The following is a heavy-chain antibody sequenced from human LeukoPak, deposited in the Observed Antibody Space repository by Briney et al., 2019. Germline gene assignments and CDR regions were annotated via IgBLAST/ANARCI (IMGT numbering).Heavy chain of an antibody. V-gene: IGHV3-30*04. J-gene: IGHJ4*02. CDR3: ARRLVAGTYYFDY. D-gene: IGHD6-19*01. CDR1: GFTFNSYA. Sequence: GGSLRLSCAASGFTFNSYAMHWVRQAPGKGLEWVAVIPYDGRNKYYADSVKGRFTISRDNSKNTLYLQMNSLRAEDTAVYYCARRLVAGTYYFDYWGQGALVTISS. CDR2: IPYDGRNK.